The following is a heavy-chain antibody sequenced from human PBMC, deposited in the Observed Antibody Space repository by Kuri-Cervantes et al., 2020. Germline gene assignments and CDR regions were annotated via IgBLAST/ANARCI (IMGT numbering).Heavy chain of an antibody. CDR1: GGSFSGYY. CDR2: IYYSGST. V-gene: IGHV4-30-4*08. J-gene: IGHJ3*02. Sequence: SQTLSLTCAVYGGSFSGYYWSWIRQPPGKGLEWIGYIYYSGSTYYNPSLKSRVTISVDTSKNQFSLKLSSVTAADTAVYYCARAGYGDYEGGAFDIWGQGTMVTVSS. CDR3: ARAGYGDYEGGAFDI. D-gene: IGHD4-17*01.